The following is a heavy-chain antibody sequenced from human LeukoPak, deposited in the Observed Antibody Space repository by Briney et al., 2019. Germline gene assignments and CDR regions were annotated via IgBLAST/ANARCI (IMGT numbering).Heavy chain of an antibody. V-gene: IGHV4-34*01. CDR1: GGSFSGYY. CDR2: INHSGST. Sequence: SETLSLTCAVYGGSFSGYYWSWIRQPPGKGLEWIGEINHSGSTNYNPSLKSRVTMSVDTSKNQFSLKLSSVTAADTAVYYCARGNHYYYDSSGHPYFDYWGQGTLVTVSS. CDR3: ARGNHYYYDSSGHPYFDY. D-gene: IGHD3-22*01. J-gene: IGHJ4*02.